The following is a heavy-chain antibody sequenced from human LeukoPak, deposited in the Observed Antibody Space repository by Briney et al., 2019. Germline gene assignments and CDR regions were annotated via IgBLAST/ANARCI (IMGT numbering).Heavy chain of an antibody. D-gene: IGHD2-2*01. J-gene: IGHJ5*02. CDR1: EFTFTDYY. V-gene: IGHV3-11*04. CDR3: ARGAYCRTISCYGVLNWFDP. Sequence: SRGSLRLSCVASEFTFTDYYMTWIRQAPGKGLEWVSSISSSGSNIYYADSVKGRFTISRDNANNSLSLQMNSLRAEDTAVYYCARGAYCRTISCYGVLNWFDPWGQGTLVTVSS. CDR2: ISSSGSNI.